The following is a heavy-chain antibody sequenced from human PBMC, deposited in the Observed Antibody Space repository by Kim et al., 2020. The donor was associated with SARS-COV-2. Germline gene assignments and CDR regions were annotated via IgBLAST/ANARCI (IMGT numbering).Heavy chain of an antibody. CDR2: IYHSGST. V-gene: IGHV4-30-2*01. CDR1: GGSISSGGYS. Sequence: SETLSLTCAVSGGSISSGGYSWSWIRQPPGKGLEWIGYIYHSGSTYYNPSLKSRVTISVDRSKNQFSLKLSSVTAADTAVYYCARVRRYCSSTSCYYNWFDPWGQGTLVTVSS. J-gene: IGHJ5*02. CDR3: ARVRRYCSSTSCYYNWFDP. D-gene: IGHD2-2*01.